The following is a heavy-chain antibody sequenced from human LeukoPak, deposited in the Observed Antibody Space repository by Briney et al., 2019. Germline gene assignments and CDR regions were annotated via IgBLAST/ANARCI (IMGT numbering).Heavy chain of an antibody. J-gene: IGHJ4*02. CDR2: IYPSGST. D-gene: IGHD3-3*01. CDR3: AREGDRITIFGVVIMYFDY. Sequence: SETLSLTCTVSGGSFSSYYWSWIRQPARKGLEWIGRIYPSGSTNYNPSLKSRVTMSVDTSKNQFSLKLSSVTAADTAVYYCAREGDRITIFGVVIMYFDYWGQGTLVTVSS. V-gene: IGHV4-4*07. CDR1: GGSFSSYY.